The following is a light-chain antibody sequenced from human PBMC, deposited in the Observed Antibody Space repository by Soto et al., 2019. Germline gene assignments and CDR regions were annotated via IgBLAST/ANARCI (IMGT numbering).Light chain of an antibody. Sequence: DIQMTQSPSSLSATVGDRVTITCRASQDISNYLAWHQQKPGKVPKLLIYAASTLQPGVPSRFSGSGSGTDFTLTISSLQPEDVATYYCQKYNGAPPETFGPGTNVDIK. CDR1: QDISNY. J-gene: IGKJ3*01. CDR3: QKYNGAPPET. V-gene: IGKV1-27*01. CDR2: AAS.